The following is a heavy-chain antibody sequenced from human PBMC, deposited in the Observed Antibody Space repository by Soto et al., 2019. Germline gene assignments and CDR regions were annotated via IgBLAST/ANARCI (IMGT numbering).Heavy chain of an antibody. CDR2: IKSKVDGGTA. J-gene: IGHJ6*02. V-gene: IGHV3-15*01. Sequence: LRLSCEASGFTFSNAWMNWVRQGPGKGLEWLGRIKSKVDGGTADYGAATKGRFSISRDDLKNMLYLQMNSLKPDDTAVYYCTTLSYLYYDGMDVWGQGTTVTVSS. D-gene: IGHD2-2*01. CDR3: TTLSYLYYDGMDV. CDR1: GFTFSNAW.